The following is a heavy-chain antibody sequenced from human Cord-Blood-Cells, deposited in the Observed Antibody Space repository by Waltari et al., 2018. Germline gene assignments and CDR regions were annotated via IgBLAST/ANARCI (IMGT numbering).Heavy chain of an antibody. CDR1: GYSFTSYW. CDR2: IYPGYSGT. CDR3: AGTLTGDLGDAFDI. V-gene: IGHV5-51*03. D-gene: IGHD7-27*01. J-gene: IGHJ3*02. Sequence: EVQLVQSGAEVKKPGESLKISCKGSGYSFTSYWIGWVRQMPGKGLEWMGIIYPGYSGTRCSPSFQGQGSISADKSISTGYLQWSSLKASDTAMYYCAGTLTGDLGDAFDIWGQGTMVTVSS.